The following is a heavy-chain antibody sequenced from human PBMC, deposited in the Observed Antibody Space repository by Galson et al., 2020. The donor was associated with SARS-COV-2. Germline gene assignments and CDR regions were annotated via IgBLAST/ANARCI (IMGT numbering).Heavy chain of an antibody. CDR2: TYYRSQWST. D-gene: IGHD6-13*01. CDR3: AGRVAGAGSRHV. CDR1: GDSVSSNSAA. J-gene: IGHJ3*01. V-gene: IGHV6-1*01. Sequence: SQTLSLTCDISGDSVSSNSAAWNWIRQSPSRGLEWLGRTYYRSQWSTDYAVSVKSRITINPDTSKNQFSLQLNSVTPEDTAIYYCAGRVAGAGSRHVWGQGTMVIVSS.